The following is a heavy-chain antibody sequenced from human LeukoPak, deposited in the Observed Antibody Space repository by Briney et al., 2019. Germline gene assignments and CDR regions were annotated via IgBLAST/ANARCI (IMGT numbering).Heavy chain of an antibody. V-gene: IGHV3-30*14. CDR2: ISYDGSNK. D-gene: IGHD1-26*01. J-gene: IGHJ4*02. CDR3: ARVNPSGSPYSFDY. Sequence: GGSLRLSCAASGFTFSSYAMHWVRQAPGKGLEWVAVISYDGSNKYYADSVKGRFTISRDNSKNTLYLQMNSLRAEDTAVYYCARVNPSGSPYSFDYWGQGTLVTVSS. CDR1: GFTFSSYA.